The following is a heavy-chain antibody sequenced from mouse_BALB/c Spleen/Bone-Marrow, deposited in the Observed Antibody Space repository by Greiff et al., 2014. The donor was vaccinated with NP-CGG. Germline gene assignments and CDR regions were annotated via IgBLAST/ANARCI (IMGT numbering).Heavy chain of an antibody. J-gene: IGHJ2*02. CDR3: SDYDSYAFDY. CDR2: IDRENGNT. D-gene: IGHD2-4*01. Sequence: EVKLEESGGELVKPGASVKLSCTASGFNFKDTDIYWVRQSPEKGLEWIGRIDRENGNTNYDQKVKGKVTITGDKSYNTVYLQITGLASNDYGAYCYSDYDSYAFDYWGQGTSVTVSS. CDR1: GFNFKDTD. V-gene: IGHV14-3*02.